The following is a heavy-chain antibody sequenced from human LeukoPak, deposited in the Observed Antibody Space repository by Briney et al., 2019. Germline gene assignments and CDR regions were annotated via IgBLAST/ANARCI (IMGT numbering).Heavy chain of an antibody. CDR1: GYTFIGYY. D-gene: IGHD6-19*01. CDR3: AREAGNDAFDI. V-gene: IGHV1-2*07. J-gene: IGHJ3*02. Sequence: ASVKVSCKASGYTFIGYYIHWVRQAPGQGLEWMGWINPNTGSTKYTHKFQGRLTMTRDTSISTAYMELSRLSFDDTAVYYCAREAGNDAFDIWGQGTMVTVSS. CDR2: INPNTGST.